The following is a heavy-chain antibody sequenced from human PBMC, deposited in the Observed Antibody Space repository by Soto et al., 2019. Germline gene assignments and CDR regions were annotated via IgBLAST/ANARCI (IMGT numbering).Heavy chain of an antibody. CDR2: SRSQISSYRT. D-gene: IGHD3-10*01. Sequence: EVRLVASVGGLAQPGVSLRVSCVVSGFTLSDYDMDWVRQAPGEALEWIARSRSQISSYRTEYAASMRGRLVVSRDDSTNSFFRQMNSLKIDDTALYYCARGGKEHLRHWFIDHWGQGTLVTVAS. J-gene: IGHJ4*02. CDR1: GFTLSDYD. CDR3: ARGGKEHLRHWFIDH. V-gene: IGHV3-72*01.